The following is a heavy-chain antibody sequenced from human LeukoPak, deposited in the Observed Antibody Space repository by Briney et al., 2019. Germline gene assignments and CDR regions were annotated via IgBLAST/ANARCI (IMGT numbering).Heavy chain of an antibody. D-gene: IGHD3-10*01. CDR2: IIPILGIA. CDR3: ATSYGSGISARWFDP. V-gene: IGHV1-69*04. CDR1: GGTFSSYA. J-gene: IGHJ5*02. Sequence: SVKVSCKASGGTFSSYAISWVRQAPGQGLEWMGRIIPILGIANYAQKFQGRVTITADKSTSTAYMELSSLRSEDTAVYYCATSYGSGISARWFDPWGQGTLVTVSS.